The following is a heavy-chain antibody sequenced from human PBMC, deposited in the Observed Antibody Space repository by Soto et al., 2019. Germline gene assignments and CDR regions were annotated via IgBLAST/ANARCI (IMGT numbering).Heavy chain of an antibody. V-gene: IGHV6-1*01. CDR3: ARDWVVAANNYYYYMDV. J-gene: IGHJ6*03. CDR2: TYYRSKWYN. Sequence: QSQTLSLTCAISGDSVSSNSAAWNWIRQSPSRGLEWLGRTYYRSKWYNDYAVSVKSRITINPDTSKNQFSLQLNSVTPEDTAVYYCARDWVVAANNYYYYMDVWGKGTTVTVSS. CDR1: GDSVSSNSAA. D-gene: IGHD2-15*01.